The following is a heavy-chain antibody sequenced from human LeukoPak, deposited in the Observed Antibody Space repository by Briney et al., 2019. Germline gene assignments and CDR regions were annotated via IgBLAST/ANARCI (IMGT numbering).Heavy chain of an antibody. D-gene: IGHD1-26*01. CDR3: TRDSGTYNWFDP. V-gene: IGHV3-73*01. CDR2: IDKKDKGYATAT. Sequence: GGSLKLSCAASGFTFSGSAIHRVRQSSGKGLEWVGQIDKKDKGYATATAYAASVKGRFTISRDDSINTAYLQMKSLKTEDMALYYCTRDSGTYNWFDPWGQGTLVTVSS. J-gene: IGHJ5*02. CDR1: GFTFSGSA.